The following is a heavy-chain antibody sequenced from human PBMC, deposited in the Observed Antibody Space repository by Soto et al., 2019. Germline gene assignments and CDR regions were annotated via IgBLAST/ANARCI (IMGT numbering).Heavy chain of an antibody. D-gene: IGHD3-3*01. J-gene: IGHJ6*03. Sequence: VAVIWYAGSNKYYADSVKGRFTISRDNSKNTLYLQMNSLRAEDTAVYYCARDRGTYDFWSGYYSNYYYMDVWGKGTTVTVSS. CDR2: IWYAGSNK. V-gene: IGHV3-33*01. CDR3: ARDRGTYDFWSGYYSNYYYMDV.